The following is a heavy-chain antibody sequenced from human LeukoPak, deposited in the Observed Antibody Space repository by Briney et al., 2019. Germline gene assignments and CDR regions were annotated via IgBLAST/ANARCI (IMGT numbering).Heavy chain of an antibody. Sequence: GGSLRLSCAASGFTFSSYGMPWVRQAPGKGLEWVAVISYDGSNKYYADSVKGRFTISRDNSKNTLYLQMNSLRAEDTAVYYCAKLTTNFDYWGQGTLVTVSS. CDR2: ISYDGSNK. CDR1: GFTFSSYG. CDR3: AKLTTNFDY. D-gene: IGHD4-11*01. V-gene: IGHV3-30*18. J-gene: IGHJ4*02.